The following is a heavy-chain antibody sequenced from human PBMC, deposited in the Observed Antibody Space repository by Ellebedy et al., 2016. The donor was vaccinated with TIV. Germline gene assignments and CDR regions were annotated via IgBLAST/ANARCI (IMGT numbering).Heavy chain of an antibody. J-gene: IGHJ5*02. CDR1: RGTFSSYA. CDR3: ARDGRSRGVPAAIGFNP. CDR2: ISAYNGNT. V-gene: IGHV1-18*01. D-gene: IGHD2-2*01. Sequence: ASVKVSXKASRGTFSSYAISWVRQAPGQGLEWMGWISAYNGNTNYAQKLQGRVTMTTDTSTSTAYMELRSLRSEDTAVYYCARDGRSRGVPAAIGFNPWGQGTLVTVSS.